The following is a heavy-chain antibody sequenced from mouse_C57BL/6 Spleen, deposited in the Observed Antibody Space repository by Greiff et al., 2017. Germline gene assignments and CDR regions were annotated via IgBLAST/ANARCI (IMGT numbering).Heavy chain of an antibody. V-gene: IGHV1-64*01. D-gene: IGHD1-1*01. CDR3: AREGNYYGSSYFDY. J-gene: IGHJ2*01. CDR2: IHPNSGST. CDR1: GYTFTSYW. Sequence: VQLQQPGAELVKPGASVKLSCKASGYTFTSYWMHWVKQRPGQGLEWIGMIHPNSGSTNYNEKFKSKATLTVDKSSSTAYMQLSSLTSEDSAVYYCAREGNYYGSSYFDYCGQGTTLTVSS.